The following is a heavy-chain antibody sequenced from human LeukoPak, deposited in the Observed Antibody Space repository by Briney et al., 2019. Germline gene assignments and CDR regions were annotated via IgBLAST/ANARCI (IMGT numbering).Heavy chain of an antibody. Sequence: SVKVSCKASGFTFTRSAMQWVRQARGQRLEWIGWIVVGSGNTNYAQKFQERVTITRDMSTSTSYMELNSLRSEDTAVYYCAAADYYDSSGYYPYAFHIWGQGTMVTVSS. D-gene: IGHD3-22*01. CDR1: GFTFTRSA. CDR2: IVVGSGNT. CDR3: AAADYYDSSGYYPYAFHI. V-gene: IGHV1-58*02. J-gene: IGHJ3*02.